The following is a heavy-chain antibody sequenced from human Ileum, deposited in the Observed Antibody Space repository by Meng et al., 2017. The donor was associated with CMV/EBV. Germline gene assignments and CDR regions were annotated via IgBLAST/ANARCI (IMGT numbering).Heavy chain of an antibody. Sequence: GESLKISCAASGFTFSNSAISWVRQAPGKGLEWVATFTGFAGNTYFETYDADSVKGRFTISRDNSRNTLYLQMTSLRAEDTAVYYCAKDRRITIFGLFGEGGGSFDHWGQGTLVTVSS. CDR2: FTGFAGNT. CDR1: GFTFSNSA. CDR3: AKDRRITIFGLFGEGGGSFDH. J-gene: IGHJ4*02. V-gene: IGHV3-23*01. D-gene: IGHD3/OR15-3a*01.